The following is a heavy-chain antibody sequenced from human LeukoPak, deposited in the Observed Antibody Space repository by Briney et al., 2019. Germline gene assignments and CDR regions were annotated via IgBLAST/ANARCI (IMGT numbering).Heavy chain of an antibody. Sequence: GGSLRLSCAASGFTFRSYAMNWVRQASGKGLEWVSGISGSGGSTYYADFVKGRFTISRDNSKGSLYLQMNSLRAEDTAVYYCAKDPCSGDSCYSFDYWGQGTLDTVSS. V-gene: IGHV3-23*01. D-gene: IGHD2-15*01. CDR2: ISGSGGST. J-gene: IGHJ4*02. CDR1: GFTFRSYA. CDR3: AKDPCSGDSCYSFDY.